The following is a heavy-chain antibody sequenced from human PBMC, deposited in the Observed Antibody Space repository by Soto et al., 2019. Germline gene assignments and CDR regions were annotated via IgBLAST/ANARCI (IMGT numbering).Heavy chain of an antibody. CDR2: IHYSGNT. V-gene: IGHV4-59*01. CDR1: GGSISNYY. J-gene: IGHJ5*01. CDR3: VRGRKASKAWSDS. D-gene: IGHD2-2*01. Sequence: QVQLQESGPGLVTPSETLSLTCSLSGGSISNYYHSWIRQSPGRGLEWIGQIHYSGNTNYNPALQGRVTVSVDTSKKQFSLTLTSVTATDTAVYFCVRGRKASKAWSDSWGQGALVTVSS.